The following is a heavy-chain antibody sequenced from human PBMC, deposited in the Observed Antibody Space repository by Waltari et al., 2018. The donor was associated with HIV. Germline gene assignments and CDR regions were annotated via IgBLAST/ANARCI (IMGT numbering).Heavy chain of an antibody. CDR3: GREGDYYDSSPFDY. Sequence: QVQLVESGGGVVQPGRSLRLSCAASGFTFNPYAMHWFRQAPGKRLEGGAVSSWEGSNKPDAEAVKGRCTIARDNARNSLYLQMSSLRAEDTAVYYCGREGDYYDSSPFDYWGQGTLFTVSS. CDR2: SSWEGSNK. V-gene: IGHV3-30-3*01. D-gene: IGHD3-22*01. J-gene: IGHJ4*02. CDR1: GFTFNPYA.